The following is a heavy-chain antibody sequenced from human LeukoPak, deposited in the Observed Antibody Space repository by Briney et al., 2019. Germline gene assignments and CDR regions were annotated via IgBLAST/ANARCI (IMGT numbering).Heavy chain of an antibody. CDR1: GFTFSSYS. J-gene: IGHJ4*02. CDR3: ARGGCTTTSCYLFDY. V-gene: IGHV3-21*01. D-gene: IGHD2-2*01. CDR2: ISSSSTYL. Sequence: PGGSLRLSCATSGFTFSSYSMNWVRQAPGKGLEWVSSISSSSTYLYYADSVKGRFTISRDNAKNSLYLQLNSLRAEDTAVYYCARGGCTTTSCYLFDYWGQGTLVTVSS.